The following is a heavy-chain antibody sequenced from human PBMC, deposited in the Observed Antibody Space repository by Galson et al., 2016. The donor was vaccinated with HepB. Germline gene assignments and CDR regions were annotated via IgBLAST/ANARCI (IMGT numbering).Heavy chain of an antibody. CDR3: ARSTVTTWDY. D-gene: IGHD4-17*01. V-gene: IGHV3-7*01. CDR2: IKPDGSEK. J-gene: IGHJ4*02. CDR1: GSTFRSYW. Sequence: SLRLSCAASGSTFRSYWMTWVRQAPGKGLEWVANIKPDGSEKYYVDSVKGRFTISRDNAKNSLYLQLNSLRAEDTAVYYCARSTVTTWDYWGQGTLVTVSS.